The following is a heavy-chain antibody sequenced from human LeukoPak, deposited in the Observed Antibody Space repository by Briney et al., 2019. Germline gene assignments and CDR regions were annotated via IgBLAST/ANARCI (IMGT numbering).Heavy chain of an antibody. CDR1: GYTFTSYD. CDR2: MNPNSGNT. J-gene: IGHJ6*03. Sequence: EASVKVSCKASGYTFTSYDINWVRQATGQGLEWMGWMNPNSGNTGYAQKFQGRVTMTRNTSISTAYMELSSLRSEDTAVYYCARVRIKGPLNYYYYMDVWGKGTTVTVSS. D-gene: IGHD1-14*01. CDR3: ARVRIKGPLNYYYYMDV. V-gene: IGHV1-8*01.